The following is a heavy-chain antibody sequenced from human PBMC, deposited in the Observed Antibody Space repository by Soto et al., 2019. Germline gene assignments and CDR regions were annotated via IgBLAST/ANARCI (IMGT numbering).Heavy chain of an antibody. V-gene: IGHV4-31*03. CDR2: IYYSGST. Sequence: QVQLQESGPGLVKPSQTLSLTCTVSGGSISSGGYYWSWIRQHPGKGLEWIGYIYYSGSTYYNPSLRSRVTISIDTSKNQFSLKLSSVTATDTAVYYCARSRRGQLVGDYWGQGTLVTVSS. J-gene: IGHJ4*02. D-gene: IGHD6-13*01. CDR3: ARSRRGQLVGDY. CDR1: GGSISSGGYY.